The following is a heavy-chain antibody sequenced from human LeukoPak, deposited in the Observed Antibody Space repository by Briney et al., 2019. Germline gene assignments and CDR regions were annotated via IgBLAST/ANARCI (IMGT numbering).Heavy chain of an antibody. D-gene: IGHD5-24*01. CDR1: GDSIRGYY. Sequence: KPSETLSLTCTVSGDSIRGYYWTWIRQAPGKGLEWIGYIYYSGSTTYNPSFESRVTMSVDTSKNQFPLNLSSVTAADTAVYYCARLADGHNLRYFDYWGQGTLVTVSS. CDR3: ARLADGHNLRYFDY. J-gene: IGHJ4*02. CDR2: IYYSGST. V-gene: IGHV4-59*08.